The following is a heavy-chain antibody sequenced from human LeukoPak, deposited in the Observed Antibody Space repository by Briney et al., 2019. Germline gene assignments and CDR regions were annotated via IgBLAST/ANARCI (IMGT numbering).Heavy chain of an antibody. CDR2: ISSISSYI. CDR1: GFTFSSYS. Sequence: GGSLTLSCAASGFTFSSYSMNWVSPAQGRGLEWVSSISSISSYITYTNSVKGRFSISTDTATNSLYLKMNSLRAEDTAVYYCARVHYDSSGYYYGTYYFDYWGQGTLVTVSS. V-gene: IGHV3-21*01. D-gene: IGHD3-22*01. J-gene: IGHJ4*02. CDR3: ARVHYDSSGYYYGTYYFDY.